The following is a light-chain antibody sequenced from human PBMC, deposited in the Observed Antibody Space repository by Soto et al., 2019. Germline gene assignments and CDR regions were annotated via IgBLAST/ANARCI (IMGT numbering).Light chain of an antibody. Sequence: EIVLTQSPGTLSLSPGERATLSCRASQSVSSSYLAWYQQKPGQAPRLLIYGASSRATGIPDRFSGSGSGTEFTLTISRLEPEDFAAYFCQQYGSSPLTFGRGTKVEIK. CDR3: QQYGSSPLT. V-gene: IGKV3-20*01. CDR1: QSVSSSY. J-gene: IGKJ4*02. CDR2: GAS.